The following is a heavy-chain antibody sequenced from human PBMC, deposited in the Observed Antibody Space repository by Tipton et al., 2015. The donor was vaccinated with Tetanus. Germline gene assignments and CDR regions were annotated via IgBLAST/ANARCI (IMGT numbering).Heavy chain of an antibody. CDR3: ARRGGRQQMLPKYLDY. CDR1: GGSIYNYY. Sequence: TLSLTCTVSGGSIYNYYWTWVRQSPGKAPEWIGYISDSGTTNYNPSLQSRVTIIVDTSRNQFSLKVTSLTAAGTADYYCARRGGRQQMLPKYLDYWGKGTLVTVSS. CDR2: ISDSGTT. V-gene: IGHV4-59*01. D-gene: IGHD6-13*01. J-gene: IGHJ4*02.